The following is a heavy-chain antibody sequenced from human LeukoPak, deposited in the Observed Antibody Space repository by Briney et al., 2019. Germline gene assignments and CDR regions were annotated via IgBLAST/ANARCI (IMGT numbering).Heavy chain of an antibody. CDR1: GYSFTSYW. CDR3: ARQRKPAASRYYYGMDV. J-gene: IGHJ6*02. D-gene: IGHD2-2*01. Sequence: GESLKISCKGSGYSFTSYWIGWVRQMPGKGLEWMGIIYPGDSDTRYSPSFQGQVTISADKSISTAYLQWSSLKASDTAMYYCARQRKPAASRYYYGMDVWGQGTTVTVSS. CDR2: IYPGDSDT. V-gene: IGHV5-51*01.